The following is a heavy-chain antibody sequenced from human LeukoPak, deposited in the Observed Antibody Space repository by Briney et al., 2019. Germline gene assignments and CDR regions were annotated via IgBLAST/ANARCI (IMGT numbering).Heavy chain of an antibody. J-gene: IGHJ4*02. D-gene: IGHD3-9*01. CDR1: GFTFSNYG. V-gene: IGHV3-30*02. CDR3: AKDLRLRYFTY. CDR2: IRFDGSNK. Sequence: PGGSLRLSCAASGFTFSNYGVHWVRQAPGKGLEWVSFIRFDGSNKYYADSVKGRFTISRDNAKNSLYLQMNSLRAEDTAVYHCAKDLRLRYFTYWGQGTLVTVSS.